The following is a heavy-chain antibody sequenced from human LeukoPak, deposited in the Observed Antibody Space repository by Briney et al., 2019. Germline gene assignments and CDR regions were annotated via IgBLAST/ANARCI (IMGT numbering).Heavy chain of an antibody. V-gene: IGHV3-30*18. CDR3: AKGDLGATFVY. CDR1: GFTFSSYG. CDR2: ISYDGSNK. D-gene: IGHD1-26*01. J-gene: IGHJ4*02. Sequence: GGSLRLSCAASGFTFSSYGMHWVRQAPGKGLEWVAVISYDGSNKYYADSVKGRFTISRDNSKNTLYLQMNGLRAEDTAVYYCAKGDLGATFVYWGQGTLVTVSS.